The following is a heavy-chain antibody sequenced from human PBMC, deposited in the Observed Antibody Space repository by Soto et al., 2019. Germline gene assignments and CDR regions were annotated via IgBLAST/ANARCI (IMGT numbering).Heavy chain of an antibody. CDR1: GSSFRDYY. V-gene: IGHV3-11*05. CDR2: ITSSSSYT. D-gene: IGHD1-1*01. J-gene: IGHJ4*02. Sequence: QVQLVESGGGLVQPGGSLRLSCAASGSSFRDYYMSWIRQSPGKGLEWLSYITSSSSYTHYADSVKGRFTISRDNXKNSLYLQMNSLRAEDTAVYYCTGGQDNLAVNFDYWGQGTPVTVSS. CDR3: TGGQDNLAVNFDY.